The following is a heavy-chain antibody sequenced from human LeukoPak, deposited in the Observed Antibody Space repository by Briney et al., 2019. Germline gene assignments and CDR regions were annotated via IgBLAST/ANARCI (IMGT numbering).Heavy chain of an antibody. V-gene: IGHV3-48*01. Sequence: GGSLRLSCAASGFTFSSYSMNWVRQAPGKGLEWVSYISSSSSTIYYADSVKGRFTISRDNAKNSLYLQMNSLRAEDTAVYYCTRSGVVVVPAAILYYYYMDVWGKGTTVTVSS. J-gene: IGHJ6*03. CDR3: TRSGVVVVPAAILYYYYMDV. CDR1: GFTFSSYS. CDR2: ISSSSSTI. D-gene: IGHD2-2*02.